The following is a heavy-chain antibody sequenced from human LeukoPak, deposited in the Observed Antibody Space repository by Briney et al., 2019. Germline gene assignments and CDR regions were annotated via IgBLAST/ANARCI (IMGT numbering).Heavy chain of an antibody. CDR2: IYYSGST. V-gene: IGHV4-59*11. J-gene: IGHJ3*02. D-gene: IGHD3-22*01. CDR3: ARRYYYVSSGYLDAFDI. Sequence: SETLSLTCTVSGGSISSHYWSWIRQPPGKGLEWIGYIYYSGSTNYNPSLKSRVTISVDTSKNQFSLKLSSVTAADTAVYYCARRYYYVSSGYLDAFDIWGQGTMVTVSS. CDR1: GGSISSHY.